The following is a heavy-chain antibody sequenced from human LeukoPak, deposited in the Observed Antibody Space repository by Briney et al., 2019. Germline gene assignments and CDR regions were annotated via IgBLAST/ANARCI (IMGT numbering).Heavy chain of an antibody. CDR2: INSNSGNT. Sequence: ASVKVSCKASGYTFINHDIDWLRQAPGQGLEWMGWINSNSGNTGYAQKFQGRVTMTRDTSISTAYMELSSLRSEDTAVYYCARGSGSGGRDWFDPWGQGTLVTVSS. J-gene: IGHJ5*02. V-gene: IGHV1-8*01. CDR1: GYTFINHD. D-gene: IGHD3-10*01. CDR3: ARGSGSGGRDWFDP.